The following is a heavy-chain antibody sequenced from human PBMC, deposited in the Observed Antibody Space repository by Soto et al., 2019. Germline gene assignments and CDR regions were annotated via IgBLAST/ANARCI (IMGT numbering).Heavy chain of an antibody. CDR2: ISAYNGNT. V-gene: IGHV1-18*01. J-gene: IGHJ4*02. CDR3: ARDPPPPDN. Sequence: QVQLVQSGAEVKKPGASVKVSCKASGYTFASYAISWMRQAPGQGLEWMGWISAYNGNTNYAQKLQGRVTMTTDTTTSTGYKELRSLRSDDTTVYYRARDPPPPDNWGQGTLVTVSS. CDR1: GYTFASYA.